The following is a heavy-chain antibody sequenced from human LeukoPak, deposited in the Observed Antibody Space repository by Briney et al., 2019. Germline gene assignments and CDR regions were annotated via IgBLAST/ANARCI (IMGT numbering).Heavy chain of an antibody. CDR1: GGSSSGYY. V-gene: IGHV4-34*01. Sequence: PSETLSLTCAVYGGSSSGYYWSWIRQPPGKGLEWIGEINHSGSTNYNPSLKSRVTISVDTSKNQFSLKLSSVTAADTAVYYCARRPPPYSSSWFYYYYMDVWGKGTTVTVSS. CDR2: INHSGST. CDR3: ARRPPPYSSSWFYYYYMDV. J-gene: IGHJ6*03. D-gene: IGHD6-13*01.